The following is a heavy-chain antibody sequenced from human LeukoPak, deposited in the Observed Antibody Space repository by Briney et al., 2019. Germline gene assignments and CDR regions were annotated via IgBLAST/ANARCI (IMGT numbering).Heavy chain of an antibody. D-gene: IGHD3-3*01. V-gene: IGHV1-18*01. Sequence: ASVKVSCKASGYTFTSYGISWVRQAPGQGLEWMGWISAYNGNTNYAQKLQGRVTMTTDTSTSTAYMELSRLRSDDTAVYYCATSKEGFLEYDYWGQGTLVTVSS. CDR1: GYTFTSYG. CDR3: ATSKEGFLEYDY. CDR2: ISAYNGNT. J-gene: IGHJ4*02.